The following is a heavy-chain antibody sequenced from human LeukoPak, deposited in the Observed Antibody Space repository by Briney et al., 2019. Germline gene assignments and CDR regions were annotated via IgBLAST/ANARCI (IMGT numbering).Heavy chain of an antibody. CDR2: ISSSSSYI. Sequence: GGSLRLSCAASGFTFSSYSMNWVRQAPGKGLEWVSSISSSSSYIYYADSVKGRFTISRDNAKNSLYLQMNSLRAEDTAVYYCARGSGVRIELDYWGRGTLVTVSS. D-gene: IGHD3-10*01. CDR1: GFTFSSYS. CDR3: ARGSGVRIELDY. J-gene: IGHJ4*02. V-gene: IGHV3-21*01.